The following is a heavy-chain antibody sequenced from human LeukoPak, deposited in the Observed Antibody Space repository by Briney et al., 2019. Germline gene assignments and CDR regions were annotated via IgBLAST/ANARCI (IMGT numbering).Heavy chain of an antibody. J-gene: IGHJ4*02. CDR2: INHSGST. Sequence: SETLSLTCAVYGGSFSGYYWTWIRQPPGKGLEWIGEINHSGSTNYNSSLESRVTMSVDTSKNQFSLRLSSVTAADTAMYYCAREGGSSSSLDSWGQGTLVTVSS. CDR3: AREGGSSSSLDS. D-gene: IGHD6-13*01. CDR1: GGSFSGYY. V-gene: IGHV4-34*01.